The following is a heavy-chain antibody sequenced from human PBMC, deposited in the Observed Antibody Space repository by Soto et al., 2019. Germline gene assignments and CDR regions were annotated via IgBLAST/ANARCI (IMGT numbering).Heavy chain of an antibody. J-gene: IGHJ5*02. D-gene: IGHD6-19*01. CDR1: GGSLSSFY. V-gene: IGHV4-59*08. Sequence: QVQLQESGPGLVKPSETLSLTCTVSGGSLSSFYWSWIRQPPGKGLEWIGYINNSGTTKYNPNLKRRFTISVHTSKNQLSLKLSSVTAADTAVYSCAREYSSGWHTWFDPWGQGTLVTVSS. CDR3: AREYSSGWHTWFDP. CDR2: INNSGTT.